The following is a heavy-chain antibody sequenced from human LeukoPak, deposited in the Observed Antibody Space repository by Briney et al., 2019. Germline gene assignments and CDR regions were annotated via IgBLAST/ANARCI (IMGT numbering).Heavy chain of an antibody. CDR3: AYSEGSGNPFDY. CDR1: GYTFTSYD. V-gene: IGHV1-8*01. D-gene: IGHD3-10*01. Sequence: ASVKVSCKASGYTFTSYDINWVRQATGQGLEWMGWMNPSSGNTGYAQKFQGRVTMTRNTSISTAYMELSSLRSEDTAVYYCAYSEGSGNPFDYWGQGTLVTVSS. J-gene: IGHJ4*02. CDR2: MNPSSGNT.